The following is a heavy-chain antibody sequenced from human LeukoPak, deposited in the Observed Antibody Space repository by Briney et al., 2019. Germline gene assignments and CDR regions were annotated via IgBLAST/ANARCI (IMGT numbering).Heavy chain of an antibody. CDR2: IYHSGST. J-gene: IGHJ6*02. Sequence: SETLSLTCAVSGGSISSGGYSWSWIRQPPGKGLEWIGYIYHSGSTYYNPSLKSRVTISVDRSRNQFSLKLSSVTAADTAVYYCASSSTSYYYYGMDVWDQGTTVTVSS. V-gene: IGHV4-30-2*01. CDR1: GGSISSGGYS. D-gene: IGHD2-2*01. CDR3: ASSSTSYYYYGMDV.